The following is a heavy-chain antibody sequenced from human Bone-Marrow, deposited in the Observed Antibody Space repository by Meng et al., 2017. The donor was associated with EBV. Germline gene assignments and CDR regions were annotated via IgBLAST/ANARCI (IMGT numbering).Heavy chain of an antibody. J-gene: IGHJ5*02. CDR1: GYTFTSDA. V-gene: IGHV7-4-1*02. Sequence: QVQLVQSGSELKKPGASVKVYCKASGYTFTSDAMNGVRQAPGQGLEWMGWINTNTGNPTYAQGFTGRFVFSLDTSVSTAYLQISSLKAEDTAVYYCARGKGSSWYNWFDPWGQGTLVTVYS. D-gene: IGHD6-13*01. CDR3: ARGKGSSWYNWFDP. CDR2: INTNTGNP.